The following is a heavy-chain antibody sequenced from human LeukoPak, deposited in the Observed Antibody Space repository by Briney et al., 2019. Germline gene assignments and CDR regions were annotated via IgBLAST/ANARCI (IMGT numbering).Heavy chain of an antibody. D-gene: IGHD3-10*01. CDR1: GSTFSSYA. J-gene: IGHJ4*02. V-gene: IGHV1-18*01. CDR2: INTNNGNT. CDR3: AREREETYGSGSYTFDH. Sequence: GSSVKVSCKASGSTFSSYAISWVRQAPGQGLEWMGWINTNNGNTNYVKRLQGRVTMTTDTSTTTAYMELRSLISDDTAVYYCAREREETYGSGSYTFDHWGQGTLVTVSS.